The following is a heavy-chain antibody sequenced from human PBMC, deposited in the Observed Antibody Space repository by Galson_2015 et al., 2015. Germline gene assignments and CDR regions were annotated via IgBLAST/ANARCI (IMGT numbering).Heavy chain of an antibody. CDR1: GGTFSSYA. CDR2: IIPIFGTA. D-gene: IGHD2-15*01. Sequence: SVKVSCKASGGTFSSYAISWVRQAPGQGLEWMGGIIPIFGTANYAQKFQGRVTITADESTSTAYMELSSLRSEDTAVYYCASVLYCSGGSCNLRVSDGMDVWGQGTTVTVSS. J-gene: IGHJ6*02. V-gene: IGHV1-69*13. CDR3: ASVLYCSGGSCNLRVSDGMDV.